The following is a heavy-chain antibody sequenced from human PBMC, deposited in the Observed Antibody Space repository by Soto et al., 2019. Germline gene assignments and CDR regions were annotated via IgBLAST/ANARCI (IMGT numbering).Heavy chain of an antibody. CDR3: ARDLDCSVASCQSDY. D-gene: IGHD2-15*01. CDR1: GYTFTSYY. Sequence: GASVKVSCKASGYTFTSYYMHWVRHAPGQGLEWMGIINPSGGSTSYAQKFQGRVTMTRDTSTSTAYMELRGLNSEDTAFYYCARDLDCSVASCQSDYWGQGTPVTVSS. V-gene: IGHV1-46*01. CDR2: INPSGGST. J-gene: IGHJ4*02.